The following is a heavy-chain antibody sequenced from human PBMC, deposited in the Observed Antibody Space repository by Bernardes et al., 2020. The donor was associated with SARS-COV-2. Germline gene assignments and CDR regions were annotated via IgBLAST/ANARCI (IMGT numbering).Heavy chain of an antibody. CDR3: THSYCSSSNCYLNFQH. CDR1: RFDLDSFV. CDR2: ISDTGNTR. Sequence: GGSLRLSCAVSRFDLDSFVINWVRQAPGKGLEWVSTISDTGNTRDYSESVKGRFTVSRDSSGNFFHLEMSSLRTEDTAKYFCTHSYCSSSNCYLNFQHWGQGTLVTVSS. J-gene: IGHJ1*01. D-gene: IGHD2-2*01. V-gene: IGHV3-23*01.